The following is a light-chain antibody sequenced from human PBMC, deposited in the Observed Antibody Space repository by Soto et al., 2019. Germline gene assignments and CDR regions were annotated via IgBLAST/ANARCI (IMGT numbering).Light chain of an antibody. V-gene: IGLV1-44*01. CDR2: SNY. Sequence: QSVLTQPPSASGTPGQRVTISCSGSSSNIGSNTVNWYQHFPGTAPKLLIYSNYLRPSGVPDRFSGSKSGTSASLAISGLQSEDEAHYYCASWDDSLNGPVFGGGTKLTVL. CDR3: ASWDDSLNGPV. J-gene: IGLJ2*01. CDR1: SSNIGSNT.